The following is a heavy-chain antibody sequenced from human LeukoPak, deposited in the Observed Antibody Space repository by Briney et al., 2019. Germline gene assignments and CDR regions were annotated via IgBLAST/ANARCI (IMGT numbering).Heavy chain of an antibody. V-gene: IGHV1-18*01. D-gene: IGHD6-13*01. Sequence: PSASVKVSCKTSGYTFASYGINWVRQAPGQGLEWVGWISSYNGNTDYAQNLQGRLTVTTDTSTSTAYMELRSLRSDDTAVYYCARGDKQLPRYNWLDPWGQGTLVTVSS. CDR3: ARGDKQLPRYNWLDP. CDR1: GYTFASYG. J-gene: IGHJ5*02. CDR2: ISSYNGNT.